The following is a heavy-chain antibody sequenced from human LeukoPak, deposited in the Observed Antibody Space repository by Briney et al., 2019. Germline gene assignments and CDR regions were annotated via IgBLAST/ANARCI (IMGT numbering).Heavy chain of an antibody. Sequence: GGSLRLSCAASGFIFSNYAMSWVRQAPGKGLEWVSSISDSGGNTKYADSVKGRFTISRDNSKNTLYLQMNSLRGEDTAVYYCAKDPRGALPSNWFDPWGQGTLVTVSS. V-gene: IGHV3-23*01. CDR1: GFIFSNYA. CDR2: ISDSGGNT. CDR3: AKDPRGALPSNWFDP. D-gene: IGHD3-16*01. J-gene: IGHJ5*02.